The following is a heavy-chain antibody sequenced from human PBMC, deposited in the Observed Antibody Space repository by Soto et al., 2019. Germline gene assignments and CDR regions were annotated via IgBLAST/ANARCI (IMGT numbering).Heavy chain of an antibody. CDR1: GFTLSRYG. V-gene: IGHV3-33*01. Sequence: PGGSLRLSCAASGFTLSRYGMHWVRQAPGKGLEWVAIIWYDGSNKYYADSVRGRFTISRDNSKNTLYLQMNSLRAEDTAVYYCARGRLDDFWSGYLYYLDSWGLGTLVTVSS. D-gene: IGHD3-3*01. J-gene: IGHJ4*02. CDR3: ARGRLDDFWSGYLYYLDS. CDR2: IWYDGSNK.